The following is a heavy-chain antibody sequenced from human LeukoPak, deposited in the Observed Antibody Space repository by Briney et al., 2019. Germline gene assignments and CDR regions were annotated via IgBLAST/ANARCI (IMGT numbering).Heavy chain of an antibody. Sequence: ASVKVSFKASGYTFTGYYMHWVRQAPGQGLEWMGWINPNSGGTNYAQKFQGRVTMTRDTSISTAYMELSRLRSDDTAVYYCARALANMVRGTLVGRGLFDYWGQGTLVTVSS. D-gene: IGHD3-10*01. CDR1: GYTFTGYY. J-gene: IGHJ4*02. CDR3: ARALANMVRGTLVGRGLFDY. CDR2: INPNSGGT. V-gene: IGHV1-2*02.